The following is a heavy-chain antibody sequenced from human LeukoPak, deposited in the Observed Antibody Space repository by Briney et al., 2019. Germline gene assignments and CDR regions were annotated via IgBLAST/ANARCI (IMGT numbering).Heavy chain of an antibody. Sequence: QTLSLTCALSRVSVSSNRAASNWIRQSPSRGLEWLGRTYYRSKWYNDYAVSVKSRITINPDTSKNQFSLQLNSVTPEDTAVYYCASSSGSKYYFDYWGQGTLVTVSS. D-gene: IGHD3-22*01. CDR2: TYYRSKWYN. CDR1: RVSVSSNRAA. V-gene: IGHV6-1*01. J-gene: IGHJ4*02. CDR3: ASSSGSKYYFDY.